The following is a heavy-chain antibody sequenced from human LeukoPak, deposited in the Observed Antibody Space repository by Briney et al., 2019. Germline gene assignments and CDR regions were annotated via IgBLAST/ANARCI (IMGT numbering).Heavy chain of an antibody. D-gene: IGHD2-15*01. CDR2: INHSGST. Sequence: SGTLSLTCAVYGGSFSGYYWSWIRQPPGKGLEWIGEINHSGSTNYNPSLKSRVTISVDTSKNQFSLKLSSVTAADTAVYYCARRVCSGGSCYSEYFQHWGQGTLVTVSS. V-gene: IGHV4-34*01. J-gene: IGHJ1*01. CDR1: GGSFSGYY. CDR3: ARRVCSGGSCYSEYFQH.